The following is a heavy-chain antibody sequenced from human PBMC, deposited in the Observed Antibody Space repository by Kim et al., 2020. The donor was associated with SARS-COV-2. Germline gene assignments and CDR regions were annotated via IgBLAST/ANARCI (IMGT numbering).Heavy chain of an antibody. CDR1: GGSFSGYH. D-gene: IGHD3-9*01. J-gene: IGHJ4*02. V-gene: IGHV4-34*01. CDR2: INHIGIT. CDR3: SRGRNRDWPTSDY. Sequence: SETLSLTCDVYGGSFSGYHWNWIRQSPGKGLEWIGEINHIGITSYKSSLASRITISGDPSKNQLYLNLTSLTAADTAVYYCSRGRNRDWPTSDYWGQGLLVTVSS.